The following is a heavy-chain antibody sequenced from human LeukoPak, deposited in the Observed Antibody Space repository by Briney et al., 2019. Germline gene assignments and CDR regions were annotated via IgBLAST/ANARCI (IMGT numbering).Heavy chain of an antibody. Sequence: SETLSLTCTVSGGSISRYYWSWIRQPAGKGLEWIGRIYTSGSTNYNPSLKSRVTMSVDTSKNQFSLKLSSVTAADTAVYYCARLQLELMQPNDNWFDPWGQGTLVTVSS. D-gene: IGHD1-1*01. J-gene: IGHJ5*02. CDR3: ARLQLELMQPNDNWFDP. CDR2: IYTSGST. V-gene: IGHV4-4*07. CDR1: GGSISRYY.